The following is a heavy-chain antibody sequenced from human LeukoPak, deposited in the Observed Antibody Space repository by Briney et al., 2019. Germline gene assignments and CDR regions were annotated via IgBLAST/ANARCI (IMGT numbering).Heavy chain of an antibody. V-gene: IGHV4-39*07. CDR1: GGSISSSSYY. CDR2: IYYSGST. J-gene: IGHJ4*02. Sequence: SETLSLTCTVSGGSISSSSYYWGWIRQPPGKGLEWIGSIYYSGSTNYNPSLKSRVTISVDTSKNQFSLKLSSVTAADTAVYYCARGPYDSSGYYYVWGQGTLVTVSS. CDR3: ARGPYDSSGYYYV. D-gene: IGHD3-22*01.